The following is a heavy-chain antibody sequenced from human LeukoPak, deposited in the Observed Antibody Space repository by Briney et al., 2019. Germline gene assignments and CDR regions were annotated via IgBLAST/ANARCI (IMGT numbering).Heavy chain of an antibody. CDR3: AKDPGITIFGVVAPSNDY. D-gene: IGHD3-3*01. CDR2: ISGSGGST. V-gene: IGHV3-23*01. CDR1: GFTFSSYA. J-gene: IGHJ4*02. Sequence: GGSLRLSCAASGFTFSSYAMSWVRQAPGKGLEWVSAISGSGGSTYYADSVKGRFTISRDNSKNTLYLQMNSLRAEDTAVYYCAKDPGITIFGVVAPSNDYWGQGTLVTVSS.